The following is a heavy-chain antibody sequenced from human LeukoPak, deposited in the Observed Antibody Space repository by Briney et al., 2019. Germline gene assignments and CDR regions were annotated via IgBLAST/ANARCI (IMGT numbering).Heavy chain of an antibody. CDR3: AKGATMIDY. D-gene: IGHD3-22*01. Sequence: TGGSLRLSCAASGFSFSSYGMHWVRQAPGKGLEWVAFIRYDGSYEDYADSVKGRFTISRDNSKNTLYLQMNSLRAEDTAVYYCAKGATMIDYWGQGTLVTVSS. V-gene: IGHV3-30*02. CDR1: GFSFSSYG. J-gene: IGHJ4*02. CDR2: IRYDGSYE.